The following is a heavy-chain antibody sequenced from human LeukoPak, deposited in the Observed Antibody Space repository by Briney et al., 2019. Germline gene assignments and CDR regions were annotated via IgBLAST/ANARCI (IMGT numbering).Heavy chain of an antibody. D-gene: IGHD3-10*01. Sequence: GGSLRLSCAASGCTFSSYGMHWVRQAPGKGLEWVAVISYDGSNKYYADSVKGRFTISRDNSKNTLYLQMNSLRAEDTAVYYCAKERAPKYGSGAYWGQGTLVTVSS. J-gene: IGHJ4*02. CDR3: AKERAPKYGSGAY. CDR1: GCTFSSYG. CDR2: ISYDGSNK. V-gene: IGHV3-30*18.